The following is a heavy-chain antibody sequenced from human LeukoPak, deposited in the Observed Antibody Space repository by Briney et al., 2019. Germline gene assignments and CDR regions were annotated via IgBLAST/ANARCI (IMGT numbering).Heavy chain of an antibody. D-gene: IGHD2-15*01. V-gene: IGHV5-51*01. CDR2: IYPGDSDT. CDR1: GYSFTNYW. J-gene: IGHJ4*02. CDR3: ARHMLGGFDGPDF. Sequence: GESLKISCKTSGYSFTNYWIGWVRQMPGKSLEWMGIIYPGDSDTRYSPSFQDQVTISADKSISAAYLQWSSLKASDTAIYYCARHMLGGFDGPDFWGQGTLVTVSS.